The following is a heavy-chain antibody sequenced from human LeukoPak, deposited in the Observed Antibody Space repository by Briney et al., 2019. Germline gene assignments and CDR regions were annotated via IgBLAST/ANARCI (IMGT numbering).Heavy chain of an antibody. V-gene: IGHV1-69*04. Sequence: SVKVSCKASGGTFSSYAISWVRQAPGQGLEWMGRIIPILGIANYAQKFQGRVTVIADKSTSTAYMELRSLRSDDTAVYYCARDYYDSSGLNYWGQGTLVTVSS. CDR3: ARDYYDSSGLNY. J-gene: IGHJ4*02. CDR1: GGTFSSYA. CDR2: IIPILGIA. D-gene: IGHD3-22*01.